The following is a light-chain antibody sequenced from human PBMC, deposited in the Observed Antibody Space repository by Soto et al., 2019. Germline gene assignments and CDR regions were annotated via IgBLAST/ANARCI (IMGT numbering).Light chain of an antibody. J-gene: IGKJ1*01. V-gene: IGKV2-24*01. CDR2: KIS. CDR3: LQATQFPWT. Sequence: DVVMTQSPLSLPVTLGQPASISCRSSQSLVHRDGNTYLSWLQQRPGQAPRLLLYKISNRVSGVPDRFRGSGAGTDFTLTISRVEVEDVGVYYCLQATQFPWTFGQGTKVDIK. CDR1: QSLVHRDGNTY.